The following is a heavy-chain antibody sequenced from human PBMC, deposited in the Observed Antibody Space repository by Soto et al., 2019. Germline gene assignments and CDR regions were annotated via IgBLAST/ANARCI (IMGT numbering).Heavy chain of an antibody. CDR3: ARGIQMWSLVYYGMDV. Sequence: QVQLQESGPGVVKPSGTLSLTCGVSGGSISSDYWWAWVRQSPGRGLEWIGEIFHSGSTHYNPSLESRVTMSVDIVNNHFSLKLMSVTAANTAVYYCARGIQMWSLVYYGMDVWGQGTTVTVSS. CDR1: GGSISSDYW. CDR2: IFHSGST. V-gene: IGHV4-4*02. J-gene: IGHJ6*02. D-gene: IGHD2-15*01.